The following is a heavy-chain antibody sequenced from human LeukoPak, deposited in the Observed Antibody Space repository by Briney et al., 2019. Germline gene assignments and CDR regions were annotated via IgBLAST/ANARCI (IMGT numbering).Heavy chain of an antibody. D-gene: IGHD3-10*01. CDR2: INPDNGGT. CDR1: GYTFRGSY. Sequence: ASVKVSCKASGYTFRGSYMFWVRQAPGPGLEWMGWINPDNGGTKYAQKFQGRVTLTRDTAISTAYMELSSLSSDDTAVYYCARDVVYGSGSYYPFLGHWGQGTLVIVFS. J-gene: IGHJ1*01. CDR3: ARDVVYGSGSYYPFLGH. V-gene: IGHV1-2*02.